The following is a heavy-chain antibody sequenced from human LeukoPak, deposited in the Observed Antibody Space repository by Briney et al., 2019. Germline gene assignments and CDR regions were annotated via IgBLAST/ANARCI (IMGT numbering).Heavy chain of an antibody. CDR1: GFTFDDYA. J-gene: IGHJ3*02. CDR3: ARDSTDSIAFDI. CDR2: ITWNSGNI. V-gene: IGHV3-9*01. D-gene: IGHD3-22*01. Sequence: PGGSLRLSCAASGFTFDDYAMHWVRQAPGKGLEWVSGITWNSGNIGYADSVKGRFTISRDNAKNSLYLQMNSLRAEDTAVYYCARDSTDSIAFDIWAKGQWSPSLQ.